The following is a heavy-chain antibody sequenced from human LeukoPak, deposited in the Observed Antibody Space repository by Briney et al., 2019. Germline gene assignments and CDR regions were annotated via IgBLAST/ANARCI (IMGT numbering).Heavy chain of an antibody. CDR2: ISRGSTYT. D-gene: IGHD1-26*01. J-gene: IGHJ4*02. CDR1: GFTFSSYN. CDR3: AKVMPSGSYYY. Sequence: GGSLRLSCAASGFTFSSYNMNWVRQAPGKGLEWVSFISRGSTYTYYTDSVKGRFTISRDNSKNTLYLQMNSLRAEDTAVYYCAKVMPSGSYYYWGQGTLVTVSS. V-gene: IGHV3-21*04.